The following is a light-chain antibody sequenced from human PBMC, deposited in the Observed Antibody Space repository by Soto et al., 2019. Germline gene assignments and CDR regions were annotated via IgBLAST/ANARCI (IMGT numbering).Light chain of an antibody. V-gene: IGKV1-39*01. J-gene: IGKJ5*01. CDR2: AAS. CDR1: QRISSY. CDR3: QQSDISPIT. Sequence: LQMTQSQSSLSASVGDRVTITCRASQRISSYLNWYQQKPGKAPKVLIYAASNLQSGVPSRFSGSGSGTDFTLAISRLQPEDFATYYCQQSDISPITFGQGTRLENK.